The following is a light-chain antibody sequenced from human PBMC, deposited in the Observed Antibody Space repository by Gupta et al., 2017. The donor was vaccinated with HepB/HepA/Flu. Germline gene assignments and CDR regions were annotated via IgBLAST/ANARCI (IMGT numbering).Light chain of an antibody. CDR1: QSISSW. CDR2: KAS. V-gene: IGKV1-5*03. Sequence: DIQMIQSPSTLPASVGDRVTITCRASQSISSWWAWYQQKPGKAPKLLIYKASSLESGVPSRFSGSGSGTEFTLTISSLQPDDFATYDCQQYNSYSPLTFGGGTKVEIK. J-gene: IGKJ4*01. CDR3: QQYNSYSPLT.